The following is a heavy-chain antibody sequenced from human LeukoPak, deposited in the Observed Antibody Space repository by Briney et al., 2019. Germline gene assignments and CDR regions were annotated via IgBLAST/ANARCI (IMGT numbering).Heavy chain of an antibody. D-gene: IGHD6-19*01. CDR2: IYYSGST. V-gene: IGHV4-39*01. J-gene: IGHJ4*02. Sequence: KSSETLSLTCTVSGGSISSSSYYCGWIRQPPGKGLEWIGTIYYSGSTYYNPSLKSRVTISVDTSKNRFSLKLSSVTAADTAVYYCARRSGYSSAWVFDYWGQGTLVTVSS. CDR1: GGSISSSSYY. CDR3: ARRSGYSSAWVFDY.